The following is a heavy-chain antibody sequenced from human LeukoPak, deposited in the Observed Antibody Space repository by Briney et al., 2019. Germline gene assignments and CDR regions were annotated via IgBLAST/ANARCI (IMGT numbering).Heavy chain of an antibody. CDR1: GYTFTGYY. Sequence: ASVKVSCKASGYTFTGYYMHWVRQAPGQGLEWMGWINPNSGGTNYAQKFQGRVTMTRDTSISTAYMELSRLRSDDTAAYYCARVTVWTTPTDAFDIWGQGTMVTVSS. CDR2: INPNSGGT. V-gene: IGHV1-2*02. J-gene: IGHJ3*02. D-gene: IGHD3/OR15-3a*01. CDR3: ARVTVWTTPTDAFDI.